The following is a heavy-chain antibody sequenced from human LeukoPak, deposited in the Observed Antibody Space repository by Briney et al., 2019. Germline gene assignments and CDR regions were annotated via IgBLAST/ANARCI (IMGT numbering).Heavy chain of an antibody. Sequence: PSETLSLTCAVYGGSFSGYYWSWIRQPPGKGLEWIGEINHSGSTNHNPSLKSRVTISVDTSKNQFSLKLSSVTAADTAVYYCARRPLGYCSSTSCAGRYWFDPWGQGTLVTVSS. CDR3: ARRPLGYCSSTSCAGRYWFDP. CDR2: INHSGST. D-gene: IGHD2-2*01. J-gene: IGHJ5*02. CDR1: GGSFSGYY. V-gene: IGHV4-34*01.